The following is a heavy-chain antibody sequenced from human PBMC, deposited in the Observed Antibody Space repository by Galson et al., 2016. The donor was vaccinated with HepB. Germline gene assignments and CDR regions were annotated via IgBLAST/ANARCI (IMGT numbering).Heavy chain of an antibody. CDR3: AREAEGIVVVPAAIRVAYSFYGMDV. Sequence: QGLEWMGGIIPIFGTANYAQKLQGSVTITADESTSTAYMELSSLRSEDTAVYYCAREAEGIVVVPAAIRVAYSFYGMDVWGQGTTVTVSS. D-gene: IGHD2-2*02. CDR2: IIPIFGTA. J-gene: IGHJ6*02. V-gene: IGHV1-69*01.